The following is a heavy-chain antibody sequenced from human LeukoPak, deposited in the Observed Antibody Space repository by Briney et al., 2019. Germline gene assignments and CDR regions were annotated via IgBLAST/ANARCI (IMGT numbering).Heavy chain of an antibody. CDR2: IYTSGST. J-gene: IGHJ4*02. CDR3: ARERGTTVVRWDY. Sequence: SETLSLTCTVSGGSISSGSYYWSWLRQPAGRGLEWIGRIYTSGSTNYNPSLKSRVTISVDTSKNQFSLKLSSVTAADTAVYYCARERGTTVVRWDYWGQGTQVTVSS. V-gene: IGHV4-61*02. CDR1: GGSISSGSYY. D-gene: IGHD4-23*01.